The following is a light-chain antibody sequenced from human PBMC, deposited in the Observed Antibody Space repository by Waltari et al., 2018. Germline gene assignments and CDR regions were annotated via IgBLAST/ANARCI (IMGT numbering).Light chain of an antibody. V-gene: IGLV1-40*01. CDR2: CNS. Sequence: QSGLTQPPSVSGAPGQRVTISCTGSSSNIGAGYDVHWYQLLPGTAPHLLTYCNSNRASGVPDRFAGSKSGTSASLAITWLRAEDEAGYYCQSYDSSLSGSVFGGGTKLTVL. CDR3: QSYDSSLSGSV. CDR1: SSNIGAGYD. J-gene: IGLJ2*01.